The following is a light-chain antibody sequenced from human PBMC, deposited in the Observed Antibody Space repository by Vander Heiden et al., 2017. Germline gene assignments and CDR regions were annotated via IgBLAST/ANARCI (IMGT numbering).Light chain of an antibody. CDR3: QQYNSYLGT. V-gene: IGKV1-5*03. J-gene: IGKJ2*02. Sequence: DIQMTQSPSTLSASLGERATLSCRASQSISSWLAWYQQKPGKAPKLLIYEASSLESGVPSRFSGSGSGTDFTLTISRLEPDDFATYYCQQYNSYLGTFGQGTMLEIK. CDR1: QSISSW. CDR2: EAS.